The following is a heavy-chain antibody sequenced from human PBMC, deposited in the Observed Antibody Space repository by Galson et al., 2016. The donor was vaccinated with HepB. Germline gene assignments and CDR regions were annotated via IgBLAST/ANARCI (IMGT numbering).Heavy chain of an antibody. CDR3: AREIYRHYFDL. Sequence: SETLSLTCTVSGGSISSSSDYWGWIRQPPGKGLEWIGSIYYSGYSHYNPSLKSRMTISVDASKNQFSLKLSSVTAADTAVYYCAREIYRHYFDLWGQGTLVPVSS. V-gene: IGHV4-39*02. D-gene: IGHD2/OR15-2a*01. CDR1: GGSISSSSDY. J-gene: IGHJ4*02. CDR2: IYYSGYS.